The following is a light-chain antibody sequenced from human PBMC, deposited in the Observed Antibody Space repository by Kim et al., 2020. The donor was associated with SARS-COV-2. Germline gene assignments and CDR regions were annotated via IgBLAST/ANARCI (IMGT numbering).Light chain of an antibody. V-gene: IGLV6-57*02. CDR3: QSYDSTTLWV. Sequence: KPVTISCAGSSGSIAGSNVQWYQQRPGSAPTTVIYGHNQRPSGVPDRFSGSIDSSSNSASLTIAGLTTEDEADYYCQSYDSTTLWVFGGGTQLTVL. J-gene: IGLJ3*02. CDR2: GHN. CDR1: SGSIAGSN.